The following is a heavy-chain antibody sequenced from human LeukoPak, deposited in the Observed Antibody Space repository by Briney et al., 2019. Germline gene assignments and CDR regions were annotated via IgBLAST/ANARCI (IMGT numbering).Heavy chain of an antibody. J-gene: IGHJ6*02. CDR1: GGSISSGGYY. D-gene: IGHD3-10*01. Sequence: PSQTLSLTCTVSGGSISSGGYYWSWIRQHPGKGLEWIGYIYYSGSTYYNPSLKSRVTISVDTSKNQFSLKLSSVTAADTAVYYCARDRVLLWFGEPNYGMDVWGQGTTVTVSS. CDR3: ARDRVLLWFGEPNYGMDV. V-gene: IGHV4-31*03. CDR2: IYYSGST.